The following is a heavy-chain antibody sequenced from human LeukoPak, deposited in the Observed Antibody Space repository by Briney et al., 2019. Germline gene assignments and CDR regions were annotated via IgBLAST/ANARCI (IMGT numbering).Heavy chain of an antibody. D-gene: IGHD3-9*01. J-gene: IGHJ4*02. CDR2: IDYDSSHI. CDR3: TRDPLRYLRVGHYDY. Sequence: GGSLRLSCAASGFTFSTSAMNWVRQVPGKGLEWVSSIDYDSSHIYYAASVRGRFTISRDNARNSVYLQMDSLRVEDTAVYYCTRDPLRYLRVGHYDYWGQGTLVAVFS. V-gene: IGHV3-21*01. CDR1: GFTFSTSA.